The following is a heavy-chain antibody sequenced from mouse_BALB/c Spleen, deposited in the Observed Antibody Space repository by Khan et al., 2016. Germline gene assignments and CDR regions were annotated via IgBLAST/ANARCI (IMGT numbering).Heavy chain of an antibody. CDR2: ILPSEPLT. J-gene: IGHJ4*01. V-gene: IGHV1-69*02. CDR3: TRSVRYSMDN. CDR1: GYTFTSYW. Sequence: QLQQPGAELVRPGASVKLSCKVSGYTFTSYWINWVKQRPGQGLEWIGNILPSEPLTNYNQKFRDKATLTVDKSSGTASMQLSSPTSEDSAVYYCTRSVRYSMDNWGQGTSVTVSS. D-gene: IGHD2-14*01.